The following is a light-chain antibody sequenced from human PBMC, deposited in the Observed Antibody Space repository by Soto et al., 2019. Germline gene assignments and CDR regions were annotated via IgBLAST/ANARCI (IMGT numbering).Light chain of an antibody. CDR2: EVT. J-gene: IGLJ2*01. CDR1: RNDIGPYDY. V-gene: IGLV2-14*01. Sequence: QSALTQPASVSGSPGQSITISCAGTRNDIGPYDYVSWYQQHPGNAPKLLVYEVTNRPSGVSDRFSGSKSGNTASLTISGLQAEDEADYYCSSYTNSSTVVFGGGTKVTVL. CDR3: SSYTNSSTVV.